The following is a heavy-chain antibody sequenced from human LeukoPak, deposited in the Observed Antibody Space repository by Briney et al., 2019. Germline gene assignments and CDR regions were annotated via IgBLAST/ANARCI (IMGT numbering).Heavy chain of an antibody. D-gene: IGHD5-18*01. CDR2: ISGSGGST. CDR3: AKEEGYNYGLLHY. J-gene: IGHJ4*02. V-gene: IGHV3-23*01. Sequence: GGSLRLPCAASGFTFSDSGMSWVRQAPGKGLEWVSSISGSGGSTYYADSVKGRFTISRDNSKNTLFLQMNTLKAEDTAVYYCAKEEGYNYGLLHYWGRGTLVTVSS. CDR1: GFTFSDSG.